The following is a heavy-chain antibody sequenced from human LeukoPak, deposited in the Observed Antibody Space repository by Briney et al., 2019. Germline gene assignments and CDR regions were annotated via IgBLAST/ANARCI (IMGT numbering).Heavy chain of an antibody. CDR1: GGSINSYY. CDR3: AREVEMATSVAFDI. Sequence: SETLSLTCTVSGGSINSYYWSWIRQPPGKGLKWIGYIYYSGSTNYNPSLKSRVTISVDTSKNQFSLKLSSVTAADTAVYYCAREVEMATSVAFDIWGQGTMVTVSS. J-gene: IGHJ3*02. CDR2: IYYSGST. V-gene: IGHV4-59*01. D-gene: IGHD5-24*01.